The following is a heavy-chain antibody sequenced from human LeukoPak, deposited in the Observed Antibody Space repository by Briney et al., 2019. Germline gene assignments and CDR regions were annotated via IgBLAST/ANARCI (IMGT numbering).Heavy chain of an antibody. Sequence: SETLSLTCAVSGGSISSGGYSWSWIRQPPGKGLEWIGYIYHSGSTYYNPSLKSRVTISVDRSKNQFSLKLSSVTAADTAVYYCARQATSSYGLNWFDPWGQGTLVTVSS. D-gene: IGHD5-18*01. V-gene: IGHV4-30-2*01. J-gene: IGHJ5*02. CDR1: GGSISSGGYS. CDR2: IYHSGST. CDR3: ARQATSSYGLNWFDP.